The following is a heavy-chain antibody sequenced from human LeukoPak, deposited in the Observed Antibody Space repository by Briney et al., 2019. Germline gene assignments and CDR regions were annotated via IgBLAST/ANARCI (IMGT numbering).Heavy chain of an antibody. CDR1: GFTFSTYA. J-gene: IGHJ4*02. V-gene: IGHV3-23*01. CDR3: AKSPGGVVSTSFDN. CDR2: ISVSGGST. D-gene: IGHD2-2*01. Sequence: GGSLRLSCAASGFTFSTYAMSWVRQAPGKGLEWVSVISVSGGSTHYADSVKGRFIISRDNSKNTLYLQMSSLRAEDTAVYYCAKSPGGVVSTSFDNWGQGTLLTVSS.